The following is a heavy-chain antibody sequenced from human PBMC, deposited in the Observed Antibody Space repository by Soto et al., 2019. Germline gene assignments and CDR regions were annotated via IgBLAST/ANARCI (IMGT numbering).Heavy chain of an antibody. Sequence: PGGSLRLSCAASGFTFSTYAMAWVRQAPGKGLEWVSGVSASGLNTDYADPVKGRFYISRDNSKNTVSLHMNSLRAEDTALYYCAKDPARWTVGNWFDPWGQGTLVTVSS. CDR3: AKDPARWTVGNWFDP. V-gene: IGHV3-23*01. J-gene: IGHJ5*02. CDR2: VSASGLNT. D-gene: IGHD2-15*01. CDR1: GFTFSTYA.